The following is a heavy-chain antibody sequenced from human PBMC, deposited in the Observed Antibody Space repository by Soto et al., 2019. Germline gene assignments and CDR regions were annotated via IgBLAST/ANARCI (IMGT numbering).Heavy chain of an antibody. J-gene: IGHJ4*02. CDR1: GFTFDDYA. D-gene: IGHD6-19*01. V-gene: IGHV3-9*01. CDR2: ISWNSGSI. Sequence: GGSLRLSCAASGFTFDDYAMHWVRQAPGKGLEWVSGISWNSGSIGYADSVKGRFTISRDNAKNSLYLQMNSLRAEDTALYYCAKVSSGWYIAPFDYWGQGTLVTVSS. CDR3: AKVSSGWYIAPFDY.